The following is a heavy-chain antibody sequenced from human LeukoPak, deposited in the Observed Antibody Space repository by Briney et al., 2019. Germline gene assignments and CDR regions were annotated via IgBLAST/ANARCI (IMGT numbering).Heavy chain of an antibody. Sequence: GGSLRLSCAASGFTFSSYAMSWVRQAPGKGLEWVSAISGSGGSTYYADSVKGRFTISRDNSKNTLYLQMNSLRVEDTAVYYCAKGITPYCYYGMDVWGQGTTVTVSS. V-gene: IGHV3-23*01. CDR2: ISGSGGST. D-gene: IGHD1-14*01. CDR3: AKGITPYCYYGMDV. J-gene: IGHJ6*02. CDR1: GFTFSSYA.